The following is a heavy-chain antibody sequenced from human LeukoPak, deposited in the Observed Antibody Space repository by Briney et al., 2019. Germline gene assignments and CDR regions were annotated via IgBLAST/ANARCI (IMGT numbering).Heavy chain of an antibody. Sequence: ASVKVSCKASGFTFTSYDINWVRQAPGQGLEWMGWMNPNSGNTRYAQKVQGRITMTRDTSISTAYMDLNSLRSEDTAVYYCARDYGGNSGWFDPWGQGTLVTVSS. D-gene: IGHD4-23*01. J-gene: IGHJ5*02. V-gene: IGHV1-8*01. CDR3: ARDYGGNSGWFDP. CDR2: MNPNSGNT. CDR1: GFTFTSYD.